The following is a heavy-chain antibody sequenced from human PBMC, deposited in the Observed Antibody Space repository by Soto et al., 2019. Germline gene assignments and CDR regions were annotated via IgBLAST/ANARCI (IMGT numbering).Heavy chain of an antibody. Sequence: QVQLQESGPGLVKPSQTLSLTCTVSGGSISSGDYYWSWIRQHPGKGLEWIGYIYYSGSTYYNPSLQIRVTLSVDTSKNQFSLKLSSVTAADTAGSYCASWWRGSRQGFEPCGQGTLVSVSS. J-gene: IGHJ5*02. D-gene: IGHD2-15*01. CDR2: IYYSGST. V-gene: IGHV4-31*03. CDR3: ASWWRGSRQGFEP. CDR1: GGSISSGDYY.